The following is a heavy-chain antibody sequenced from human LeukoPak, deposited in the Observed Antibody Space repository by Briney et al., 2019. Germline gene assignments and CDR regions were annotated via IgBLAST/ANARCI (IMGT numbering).Heavy chain of an antibody. V-gene: IGHV3-30*04. CDR1: GFTFSSYA. CDR2: ISYDGSNK. J-gene: IGHJ5*02. CDR3: AREEEIAVAGGPVFDR. Sequence: PGRSLRLSCAASGFTFSSYAMHWVRQAPGKGLEWVAVISYDGSNKYYADSVKGRFTISRDNAKNSLYLQMNSLRAEDTAVYYCAREEEIAVAGGPVFDRWGQGTLVTVSS. D-gene: IGHD6-19*01.